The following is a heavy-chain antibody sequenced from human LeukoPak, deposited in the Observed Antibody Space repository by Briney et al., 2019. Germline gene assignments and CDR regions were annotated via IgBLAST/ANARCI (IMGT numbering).Heavy chain of an antibody. CDR1: GFPFTDYD. Sequence: PGRSLRLSCTVSGFPFTDYDIHWVRQSPGKGLEWVAVTSADERIKIYNHSVRGRFTISRDNSKNIQYLQMNSVRVEDTAVYYCARDPVLGAPDYLYYWGRGNLVTVSS. J-gene: IGHJ4*02. D-gene: IGHD1-26*01. CDR3: ARDPVLGAPDYLYY. V-gene: IGHV3-30*03. CDR2: TSADERIK.